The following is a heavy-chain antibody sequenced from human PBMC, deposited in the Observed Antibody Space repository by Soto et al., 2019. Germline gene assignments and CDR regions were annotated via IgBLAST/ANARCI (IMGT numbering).Heavy chain of an antibody. V-gene: IGHV1-69*13. CDR2: IIPIFGTA. CDR1: GGTFSSYA. Sequence: GASVKVSCKASGGTFSSYAISWVRQAPGQGLEWMGGIIPIFGTANYAQKFQGRVTITADESTSTAYMELSSLRSEDTAVYYCASRQYYYYSSGYIPGAFDIWGQGTMVTVSS. CDR3: ASRQYYYYSSGYIPGAFDI. J-gene: IGHJ3*02. D-gene: IGHD3-22*01.